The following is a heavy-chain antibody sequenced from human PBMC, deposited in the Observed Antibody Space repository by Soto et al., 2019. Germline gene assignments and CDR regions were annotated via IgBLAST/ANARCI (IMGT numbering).Heavy chain of an antibody. V-gene: IGHV4-31*03. CDR1: GGSISSGGYY. CDR3: ARVQFPGSGKGGDY. D-gene: IGHD2-15*01. J-gene: IGHJ4*02. Sequence: SETLSLTCTVSGGSISSGGYYRSWIRQHPGKGLEWIGYIYYSGSTYYNPSLKSRVTISVDTSKNQFSLKLSSVTAADTAVYYCARVQFPGSGKGGDYWGQGTLVTVSS. CDR2: IYYSGST.